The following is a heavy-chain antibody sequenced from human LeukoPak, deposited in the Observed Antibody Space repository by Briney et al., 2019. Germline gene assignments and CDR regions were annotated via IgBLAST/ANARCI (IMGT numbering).Heavy chain of an antibody. J-gene: IGHJ5*02. CDR1: TYSISSGYY. Sequence: PSETLSLTCTVSTYSISSGYYWGWIRRPPGKGLEWIGSIYHSGSTYYNPSLKSRVTISVDTSKKQFSLKLSSVTAADTAVYYCAREKIGYYDGSGRGWFDPWGQGTLVTVSS. V-gene: IGHV4-38-2*02. CDR2: IYHSGST. D-gene: IGHD3-22*01. CDR3: AREKIGYYDGSGRGWFDP.